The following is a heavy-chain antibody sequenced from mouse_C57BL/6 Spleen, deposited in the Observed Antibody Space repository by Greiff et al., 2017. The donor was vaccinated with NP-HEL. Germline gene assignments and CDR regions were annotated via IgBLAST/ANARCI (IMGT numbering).Heavy chain of an antibody. D-gene: IGHD2-4*01. J-gene: IGHJ1*03. CDR2: INPSNGGT. CDR3: ARRGIYYDYDYWYFDV. Sequence: VQLQQSGTELVKPGASVKLSCKASGYTFTSYWMHWVKQRPGQGLEWIGNINPSNGGTNYNEKFKSKATLTVDKSSSTAYMQLSSLTSVDSAVYYCARRGIYYDYDYWYFDVWGTGTTVTVSS. CDR1: GYTFTSYW. V-gene: IGHV1-53*01.